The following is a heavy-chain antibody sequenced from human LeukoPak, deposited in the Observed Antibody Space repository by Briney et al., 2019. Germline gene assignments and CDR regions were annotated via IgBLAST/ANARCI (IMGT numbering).Heavy chain of an antibody. CDR2: INHSGST. CDR1: GGSFSGYY. V-gene: IGHV4-34*01. Sequence: SETLSLTCAVYGGSFSGYYWSWIRQPPGKGLEWIGEINHSGSTNYNPSLKSRVTISVDTSKNQFSLKLSSVTAADTAVYYCARHLGYSYGSIYFDYWGQGTLVTVSS. D-gene: IGHD5-18*01. CDR3: ARHLGYSYGSIYFDY. J-gene: IGHJ4*02.